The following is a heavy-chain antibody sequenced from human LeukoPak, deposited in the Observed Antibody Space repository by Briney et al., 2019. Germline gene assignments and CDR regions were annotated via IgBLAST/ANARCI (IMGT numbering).Heavy chain of an antibody. Sequence: ASVKVSCKASGYTFTSYYMHWVRQAPGQGLEWMGRINPNSGGTNYAQKFQGRVTMTRDTSISTAYMELSRLRSDDTAVYYCARDAVFGVVTIYGMDVWGQGTTVTVSS. CDR3: ARDAVFGVVTIYGMDV. D-gene: IGHD3-3*01. CDR1: GYTFTSYY. J-gene: IGHJ6*02. CDR2: INPNSGGT. V-gene: IGHV1-2*06.